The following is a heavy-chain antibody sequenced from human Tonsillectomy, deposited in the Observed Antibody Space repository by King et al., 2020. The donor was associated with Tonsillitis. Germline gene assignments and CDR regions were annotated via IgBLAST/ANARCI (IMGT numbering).Heavy chain of an antibody. CDR1: GYSFTSYW. V-gene: IGHV5-51*01. J-gene: IGHJ3*02. D-gene: IGHD3-22*01. CDR3: ARQMGEYYYDSSGYYSDAFDI. CDR2: IYPGDSDT. Sequence: GQLVQSGAEVKKPGESLKISCKGSGYSFTSYWIGWVRQMPGKGLEWMGIIYPGDSDTRYSPSFQGQVTISADKSISTAYLQWSSLKASDTAMYYCARQMGEYYYDSSGYYSDAFDIWGQGTMGTVSS.